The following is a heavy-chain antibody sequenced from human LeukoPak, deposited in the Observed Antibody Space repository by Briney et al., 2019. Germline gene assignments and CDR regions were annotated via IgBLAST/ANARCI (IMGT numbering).Heavy chain of an antibody. D-gene: IGHD2-15*01. J-gene: IGHJ4*02. CDR1: GFTVSSNY. CDR2: ISTSSNYI. V-gene: IGHV3-21*01. CDR3: ARGAAVRTPPVDY. Sequence: PGGSLRLSCAASGFTVSSNYMSWVRQAPGKGLEWVSSISTSSNYIYYADSVKGRFTISRDNAKNSLFLQMNSLRAEDTAVYYCARGAAVRTPPVDYWGQGTLVTVSS.